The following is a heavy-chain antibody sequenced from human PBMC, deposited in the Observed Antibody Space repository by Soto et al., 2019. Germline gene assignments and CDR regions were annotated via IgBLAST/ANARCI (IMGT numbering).Heavy chain of an antibody. V-gene: IGHV3-11*01. CDR2: ISSSGSTI. CDR3: ARGGASVTTPFDY. J-gene: IGHJ4*02. Sequence: GSLRLSCAXSGFAFSDPYMSWIRQAPGKGLEWISYISSSGSTIYYADSVKGRFTISRDNAKKSLYLQMDSLTADDTAVYYCARGGASVTTPFDYWAQGTQVTVP. CDR1: GFAFSDPY. D-gene: IGHD4-17*01.